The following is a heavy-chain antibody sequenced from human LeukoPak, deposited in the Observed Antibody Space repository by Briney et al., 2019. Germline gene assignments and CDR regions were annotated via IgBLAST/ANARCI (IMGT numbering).Heavy chain of an antibody. D-gene: IGHD6-6*01. CDR3: ARVWEEAARREYYYYMDV. CDR2: IYTSGST. J-gene: IGHJ6*03. CDR1: GGSISSYY. V-gene: IGHV4-4*07. Sequence: PSETLSLTCTVSGGSISSYYWSWIRQPAGKGLEWIGRIYTSGSTNYNPSLKSRVTMSVDTSKNQFSLKLSSVTAADTAVYYCARVWEEAARREYYYYMDVWGKGTTVTVSS.